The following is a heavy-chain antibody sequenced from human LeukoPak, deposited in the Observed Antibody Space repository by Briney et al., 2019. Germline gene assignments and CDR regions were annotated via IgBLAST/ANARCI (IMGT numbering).Heavy chain of an antibody. CDR2: IYYSGST. Sequence: PSETLSLTCTVSGGSISSYYWSWIRQPPGKGLEWIGYIYYSGSTNYNPSLKSRVTISVDTSKNQFSLKLSSVTAADTAVYYCARGVAAAAVAFDYWGQGTLVTVSS. CDR1: GGSISSYY. J-gene: IGHJ4*02. D-gene: IGHD6-13*01. V-gene: IGHV4-59*01. CDR3: ARGVAAAAVAFDY.